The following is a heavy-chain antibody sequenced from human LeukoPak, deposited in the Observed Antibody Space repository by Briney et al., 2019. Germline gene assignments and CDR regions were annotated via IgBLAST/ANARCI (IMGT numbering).Heavy chain of an antibody. J-gene: IGHJ5*02. CDR1: GFTFSSYW. CDR2: INSDGSST. CDR3: ARDGGGHNWFDP. D-gene: IGHD3-16*01. Sequence: RPGGSLRLSCAASGFTFSSYWMHWVRQAPGKGLVWVSRINSDGSSTSYADSVKGQFTISRDNAKNTLYLQMNSLRAEDTAVYYCARDGGGHNWFDPWGQGTLVTVSS. V-gene: IGHV3-74*01.